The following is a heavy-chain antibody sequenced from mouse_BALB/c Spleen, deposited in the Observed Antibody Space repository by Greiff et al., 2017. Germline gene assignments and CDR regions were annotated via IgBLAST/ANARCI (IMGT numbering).Heavy chain of an antibody. J-gene: IGHJ4*01. Sequence: EVKLVESGGGLVKPGGSLKLSCAASGFTFSDYYMYWVRQTPEKRLEWVATISDGGSYTYYPDSVKGRFTISRDNAKNNLYLQMSSLKSEDTAMYYCARDVYYYAMDYWGQGTSVTVSS. V-gene: IGHV5-4*02. CDR3: ARDVYYYAMDY. CDR1: GFTFSDYY. CDR2: ISDGGSYT.